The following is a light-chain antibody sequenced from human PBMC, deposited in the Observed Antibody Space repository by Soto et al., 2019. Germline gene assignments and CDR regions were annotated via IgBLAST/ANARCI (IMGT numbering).Light chain of an antibody. CDR1: QGIRND. CDR3: LQADSMPLT. Sequence: AIQMTQYQSSRCASVGDRVTITCRASQGIRNDLSWYQQKQGKAPKLLMYATSRLQSGVPSRFSGSGSGTDGTITISSLQTEDGSTYYCLQADSMPLTFGGGTKVDIK. V-gene: IGKV1-6*01. J-gene: IGKJ4*01. CDR2: ATS.